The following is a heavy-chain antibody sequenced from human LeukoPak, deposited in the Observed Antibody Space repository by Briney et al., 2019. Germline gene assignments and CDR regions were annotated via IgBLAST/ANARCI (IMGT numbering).Heavy chain of an antibody. CDR3: AREPAAAEKNWFDP. D-gene: IGHD6-25*01. CDR1: GFTFDDYA. Sequence: GRSLRLSCAASGFTFDDYAMHWVRQAPGRGLEWVSGISWNGGSLGYADSVKGRFTISRDNAKNSLYLQMNSLRAEDTAMYYCAREPAAAEKNWFDPWGQGTLVTVSS. CDR2: ISWNGGSL. V-gene: IGHV3-9*01. J-gene: IGHJ5*02.